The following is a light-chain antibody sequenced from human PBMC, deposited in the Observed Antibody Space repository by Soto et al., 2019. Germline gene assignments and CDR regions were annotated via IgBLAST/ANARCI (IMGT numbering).Light chain of an antibody. V-gene: IGLV1-44*01. CDR2: HSN. J-gene: IGLJ3*02. Sequence: QSVLTQPPSASGTPGQRVTISCSGSSSNIGSSTVNWYQQLPGTAPKLLIYHSNQRPSGVPDRFSGSKSGTSASLAISGLQSEDETHYYCCSYTSSSNWVFGGGTQLTVL. CDR3: CSYTSSSNWV. CDR1: SSNIGSST.